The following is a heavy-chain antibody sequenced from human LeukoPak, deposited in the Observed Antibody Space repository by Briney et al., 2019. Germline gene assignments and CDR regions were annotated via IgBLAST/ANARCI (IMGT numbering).Heavy chain of an antibody. CDR1: GGSISSGGYY. D-gene: IGHD4-11*01. Sequence: TLSLTCTVSGGSISSGGYYWSWIRQHPGKGLEWIGYIYYSGSTYYNPSLKSRVTISVDTSKNQFSLKLSSVTAADTAVYYCARAKMTTVTIGYWGQGTLVTVSS. J-gene: IGHJ4*02. CDR3: ARAKMTTVTIGY. V-gene: IGHV4-31*03. CDR2: IYYSGST.